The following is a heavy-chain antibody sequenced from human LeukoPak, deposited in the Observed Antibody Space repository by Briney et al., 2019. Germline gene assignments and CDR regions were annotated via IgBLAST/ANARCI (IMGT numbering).Heavy chain of an antibody. Sequence: ASVKVSCKASGYTFTSYGISWVRQAPGQGLEWMGWISAYNGNINYAQKLQGRVTMTTDTSTSTAYMELRSLRSDDTAVYYCARVKGIFGVVNDFDYWGQGTLVTVSS. CDR3: ARVKGIFGVVNDFDY. J-gene: IGHJ4*02. CDR1: GYTFTSYG. CDR2: ISAYNGNI. D-gene: IGHD3-3*01. V-gene: IGHV1-18*01.